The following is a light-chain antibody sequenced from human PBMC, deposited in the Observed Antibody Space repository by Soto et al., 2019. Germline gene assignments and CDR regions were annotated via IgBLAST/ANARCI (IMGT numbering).Light chain of an antibody. CDR1: QSISSW. CDR3: QQYENYWT. J-gene: IGKJ1*01. V-gene: IGKV1-5*01. CDR2: DAS. Sequence: DIQMTQSPSPLSATAGDRVTITCRASQSISSWLAWYQQKPGKAPKILIYDASNLESGVPSRFSGSGSGTEFTLTISNLHPDYIATYYCQQYENYWTFGQGTKVDIK.